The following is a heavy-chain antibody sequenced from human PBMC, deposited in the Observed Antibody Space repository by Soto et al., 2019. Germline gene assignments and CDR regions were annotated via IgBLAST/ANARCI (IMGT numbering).Heavy chain of an antibody. Sequence: QVQLVESGGDLVKPGGSLRLSCAASGYTFSDYYMSWIRQAPGKGLEWISYIDTSGTKIYYADSVKGRFTITRDNAKISLYLEMNSLRDEDTAVYYCASHYDMWSGYLSPVDYWGRGTLVTVSS. CDR1: GYTFSDYY. J-gene: IGHJ4*02. D-gene: IGHD3-3*01. CDR3: ASHYDMWSGYLSPVDY. V-gene: IGHV3-11*01. CDR2: IDTSGTKI.